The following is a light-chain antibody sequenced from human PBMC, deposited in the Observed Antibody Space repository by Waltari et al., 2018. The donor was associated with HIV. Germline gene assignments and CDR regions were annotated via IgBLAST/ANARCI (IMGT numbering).Light chain of an antibody. J-gene: IGKJ3*01. CDR1: QSLLHTNGYNY. CDR3: QQYGDSPFT. Sequence: DIVMTQSPLSLPVTPGEPASISCRSSQSLLHTNGYNYLDWYLQKPGQSPQLLIYLGSNRASGVPDRISASKSGTNFTLKISRVEPEDSAVFYCQQYGDSPFTFGPGTKVEIK. V-gene: IGKV2-28*01. CDR2: LGS.